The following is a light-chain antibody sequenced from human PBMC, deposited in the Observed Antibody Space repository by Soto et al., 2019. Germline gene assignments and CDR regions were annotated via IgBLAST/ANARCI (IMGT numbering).Light chain of an antibody. Sequence: QSALTQPASVSGSPGQSIAISCTGTRSDVGDYNYVSWYQQHPGKAPKLMIYEVSNRPSGVSDRFSGSKSGNTASLTMSGLQAEDEADYYCSSYTSISTSYVFGTGTKLTVL. CDR1: RSDVGDYNY. CDR3: SSYTSISTSYV. CDR2: EVS. J-gene: IGLJ1*01. V-gene: IGLV2-14*01.